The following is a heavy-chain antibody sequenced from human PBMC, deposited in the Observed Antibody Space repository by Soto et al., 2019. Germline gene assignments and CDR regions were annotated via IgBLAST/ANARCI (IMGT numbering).Heavy chain of an antibody. Sequence: SVKVSCKASGGTFSSYTISWVRQAPGQGLEWMGRIIPILGIANYAQKFQGRVTITADKSTSTAYMELSSLRSEDTAVYYCVSSNVVVPAARQVYRYWGQGTLVTVSS. CDR1: GGTFSSYT. V-gene: IGHV1-69*02. J-gene: IGHJ4*02. CDR2: IIPILGIA. CDR3: VSSNVVVPAARQVYRY. D-gene: IGHD2-2*01.